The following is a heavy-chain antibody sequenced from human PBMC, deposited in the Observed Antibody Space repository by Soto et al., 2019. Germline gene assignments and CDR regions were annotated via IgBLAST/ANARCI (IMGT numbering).Heavy chain of an antibody. CDR1: GVSFSGYY. Sequence: SETLSLTCAVYGVSFSGYYWSWIRQPPGKGLEWIGEINHSGSTNYNPSLKSRVTISVDTSKNQFSLKRSSVTAADTAVYYCARASAVRRYFANWGQGPLATVS. V-gene: IGHV4-34*01. CDR2: INHSGST. D-gene: IGHD6-19*01. CDR3: ARASAVRRYFAN. J-gene: IGHJ4*02.